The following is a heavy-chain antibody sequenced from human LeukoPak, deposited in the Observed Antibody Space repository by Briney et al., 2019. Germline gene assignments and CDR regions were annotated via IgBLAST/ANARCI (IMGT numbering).Heavy chain of an antibody. CDR3: ARDDPLPAQFEV. V-gene: IGHV1-46*01. Sequence: ASVKVSCKASGYTFTSYYMHWVRQAPGQGLEWMGIINPSGGSTSYAQKFQGRVTMTRDMSTSTVYVELSSLRSEDTAVYYCARDDPLPAQFEVWGQGTLVTVSS. D-gene: IGHD2-2*01. J-gene: IGHJ4*02. CDR2: INPSGGST. CDR1: GYTFTSYY.